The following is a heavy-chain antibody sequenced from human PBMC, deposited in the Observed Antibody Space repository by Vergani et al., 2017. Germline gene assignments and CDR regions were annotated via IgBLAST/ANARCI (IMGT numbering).Heavy chain of an antibody. J-gene: IGHJ3*02. CDR3: VRVKGSNWNDHLYDI. CDR2: IRNKANDYTT. V-gene: IGHV3-72*01. Sequence: EVQVVESGGGFVQPGGSLRLFCAASGFIFSDHYMDWVRQAPGKGLEWVGRIRNKANDYTTQYAASVKGRFTISRDDSKSYLYLQMNSLQTEDTALYYYVRVKGSNWNDHLYDIWGQGTLVTVSS. CDR1: GFIFSDHY. D-gene: IGHD1-1*01.